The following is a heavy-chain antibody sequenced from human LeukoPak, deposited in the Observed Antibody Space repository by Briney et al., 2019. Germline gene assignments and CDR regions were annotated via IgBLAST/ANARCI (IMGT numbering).Heavy chain of an antibody. CDR1: GGSFSGYY. Sequence: PSETRSLTCAVYGGSFSGYYWSWIRQPPGKGLEWIGEINHIVSTKYNPSLKGRVTISVDTYKYRFSLRLSSVPAADTAVYYCASRGTAMAFDYWGQGTLVTVSS. CDR3: ASRGTAMAFDY. J-gene: IGHJ4*02. CDR2: INHIVST. D-gene: IGHD5-18*01. V-gene: IGHV4-34*01.